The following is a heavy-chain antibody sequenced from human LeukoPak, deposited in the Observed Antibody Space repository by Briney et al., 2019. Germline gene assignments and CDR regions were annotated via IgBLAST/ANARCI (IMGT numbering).Heavy chain of an antibody. CDR2: ISGSGGST. J-gene: IGHJ4*02. D-gene: IGHD2-2*01. Sequence: GGSLRLSCAASGFTFSSYAMSWVRQAPGKGLEWVSAISGSGGSTYYADSVKGRFTISRDNSKNTLYLQMNSLRAEDTAVYYCAKDRRRRDIVVVPAAMDYWGQGTLVTVSS. CDR1: GFTFSSYA. V-gene: IGHV3-23*01. CDR3: AKDRRRRDIVVVPAAMDY.